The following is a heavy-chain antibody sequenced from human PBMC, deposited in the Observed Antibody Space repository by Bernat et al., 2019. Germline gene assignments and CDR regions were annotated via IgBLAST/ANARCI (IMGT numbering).Heavy chain of an antibody. J-gene: IGHJ4*02. Sequence: EVQLVESGGVVVQPGGSLRLSCAASGFTFDDYTMHWVRQAPGKGLVWVSRVNGDGSSTSYADSVKGRFTISRDNAKNTLYLQMNSLRAEDTAVYYCAKAEYSSSSRHFDYWGQGTLVTVSS. V-gene: IGHV3-74*02. CDR3: AKAEYSSSSRHFDY. D-gene: IGHD6-6*01. CDR2: VNGDGSST. CDR1: GFTFDDYT.